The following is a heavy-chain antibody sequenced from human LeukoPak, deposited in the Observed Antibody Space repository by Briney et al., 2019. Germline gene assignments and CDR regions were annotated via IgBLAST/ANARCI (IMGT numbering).Heavy chain of an antibody. CDR2: VSATGYTT. D-gene: IGHD3-10*01. V-gene: IGHV3-23*01. J-gene: IGHJ3*02. CDR1: GFTLPYG. CDR3: ALGGVFRVDGSGSYSDAFDI. Sequence: PGGSLRLSCVVSGFTLPYGMSWVRQAPGKGLEWVSYVSATGYTTSYADSVKGRFTISRDNAKNTLYLQMNSLRAEDTAVYYCALGGVFRVDGSGSYSDAFDIWGQGTMVTVSS.